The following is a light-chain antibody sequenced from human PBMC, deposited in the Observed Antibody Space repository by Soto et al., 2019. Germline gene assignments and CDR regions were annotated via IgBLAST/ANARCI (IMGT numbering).Light chain of an antibody. J-gene: IGKJ4*01. V-gene: IGKV2-28*01. CDR1: QSLLHSNGYNC. CDR2: LGS. Sequence: DILMTQSPRSLPVTPGEPASISCRSSQSLLHSNGYNCLDWYLQKPGQSPQLLIYLGSNRASGVPDRFSGSGSGTDFTLKISRVEAEDVGVYYCMQALQTPVTFGGGT. CDR3: MQALQTPVT.